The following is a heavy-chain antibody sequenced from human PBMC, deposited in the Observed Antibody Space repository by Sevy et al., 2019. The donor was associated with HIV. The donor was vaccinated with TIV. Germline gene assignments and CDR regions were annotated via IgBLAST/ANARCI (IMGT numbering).Heavy chain of an antibody. CDR1: GFTFSSYG. Sequence: GGSLRLSCAASGFTFSSYGMHWVRQAPGKGLEWVAAIWFDGSNKYYEDSVKGRFTIFRDNSKNTQYLQMNSLRAEDTAVYYCVREGVGGYSYSLDCWGQGTLVTVSS. D-gene: IGHD5-18*01. J-gene: IGHJ4*02. CDR2: IWFDGSNK. V-gene: IGHV3-33*01. CDR3: VREGVGGYSYSLDC.